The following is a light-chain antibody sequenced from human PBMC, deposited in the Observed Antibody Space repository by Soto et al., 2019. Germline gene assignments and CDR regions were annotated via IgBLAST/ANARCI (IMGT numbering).Light chain of an antibody. V-gene: IGKV3-20*01. CDR1: QSVSSSF. CDR2: GAS. J-gene: IGKJ5*01. CDR3: QQYGSSPLIS. Sequence: EIVLAQSPGTLSLSPGERATLSCRAIQSVSSSFLAWYQQKAGQAPRLLIYGASRRATGIPDRLSGSGSGTDFTLTISRLEPEDFAVYYCQQYGSSPLISFGQGTRLEI.